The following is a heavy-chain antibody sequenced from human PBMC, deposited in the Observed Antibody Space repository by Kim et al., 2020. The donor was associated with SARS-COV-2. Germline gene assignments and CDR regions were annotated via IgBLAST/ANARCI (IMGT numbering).Heavy chain of an antibody. CDR3: AKYCSAATCFYYYGMDV. D-gene: IGHD2-15*01. V-gene: IGHV3-23*01. J-gene: IGHJ6*02. Sequence: VEGRFPISRDNSKNTVCLQMGSLRAEDTAVYYCAKYCSAATCFYYYGMDVWGQGTTVTVSS.